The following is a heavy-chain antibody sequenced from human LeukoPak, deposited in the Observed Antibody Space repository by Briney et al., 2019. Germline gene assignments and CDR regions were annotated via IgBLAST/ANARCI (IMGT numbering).Heavy chain of an antibody. CDR3: ARVVTISSPLGWYFDL. V-gene: IGHV4-38-2*02. Sequence: SETLSLTCTVSGYSISSGYYWGWIRQPPGKGLEWIGSIYYSGSTYYNPSLKSRVTISVDTSKNQFSLKLSSVTAADTAVYYCARVVTISSPLGWYFDLWGRGTLVTVSS. J-gene: IGHJ2*01. D-gene: IGHD4-17*01. CDR2: IYYSGST. CDR1: GYSISSGYY.